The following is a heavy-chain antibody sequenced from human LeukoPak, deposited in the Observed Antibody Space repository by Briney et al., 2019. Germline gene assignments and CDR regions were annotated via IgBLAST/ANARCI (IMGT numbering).Heavy chain of an antibody. CDR2: ITNRGDGT. CDR1: GFTFSNFD. V-gene: IGHV3-23*01. J-gene: IGHJ4*02. Sequence: GGSLRLSCTASGFTFSNFDMGWVRQAPGKGLEWVSAITNRGDGTYFADSVKGRVTISRDNSKDTLYLQLNSLRADDTAVYYCAKDARRTSGWYHFDSWGQGTLVIVSS. CDR3: AKDARRTSGWYHFDS. D-gene: IGHD6-19*01.